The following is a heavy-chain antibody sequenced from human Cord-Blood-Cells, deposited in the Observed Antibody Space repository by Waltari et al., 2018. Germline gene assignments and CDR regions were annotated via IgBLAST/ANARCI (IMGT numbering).Heavy chain of an antibody. CDR1: GYTLTDLS. CDR3: ATDLKFGGRGTSCCNWFDP. D-gene: IGHD2-2*01. CDR2: FDPEDGET. V-gene: IGHV1-24*01. J-gene: IGHJ5*02. Sequence: QVQLVQSGAEVKKPGASVKVSCKVSGYTLTDLSMHWVRQAPGTGLEWMGGFDPEDGETIYAQKFQGRVTMTEDTSTDTAYMELSSLRSEDTAVYYCATDLKFGGRGTSCCNWFDPWGQGTLVTVSS.